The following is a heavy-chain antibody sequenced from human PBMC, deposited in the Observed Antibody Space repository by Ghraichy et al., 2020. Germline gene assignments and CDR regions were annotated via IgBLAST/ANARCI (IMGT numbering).Heavy chain of an antibody. CDR3: AKVEGSYSSGWFDY. Sequence: GESLNISCAASGFTFSSYAMSWVRQAPGKGLEWVSAISGSGGTTYYADSVKGRFTISRDNSKNTLYLQMNSLRAEDTAVYYCAKVEGSYSSGWFDYWGQGTLVTVSS. CDR1: GFTFSSYA. V-gene: IGHV3-23*01. D-gene: IGHD6-19*01. CDR2: ISGSGGTT. J-gene: IGHJ4*02.